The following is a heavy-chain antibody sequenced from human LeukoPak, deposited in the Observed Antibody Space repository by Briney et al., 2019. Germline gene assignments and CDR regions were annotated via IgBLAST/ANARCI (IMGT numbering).Heavy chain of an antibody. CDR3: AISLGYCSSTSCFRWFDP. Sequence: PSETLSLTCIVSGGSITTSDNYWGWIRQPPGKGLEWIGSIYYSGSTYYNPSLKSRVTISVDTSKNQFSLKLSSVTAADTAVYYCAISLGYCSSTSCFRWFDPWGQGTLVTVSS. D-gene: IGHD2-2*01. J-gene: IGHJ5*02. V-gene: IGHV4-39*07. CDR1: GGSITTSDNY. CDR2: IYYSGST.